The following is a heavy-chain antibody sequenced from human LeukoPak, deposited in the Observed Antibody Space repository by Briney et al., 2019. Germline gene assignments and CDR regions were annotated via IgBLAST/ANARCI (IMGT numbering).Heavy chain of an antibody. Sequence: PGRSLRLACAASAFNFYIYAMSCVSQAPGKGLEWVSSISGSGDNTYYPDSVKGRYTISRDNSKNTLYLQMNTLRAEDTAVYYCVKDWSDEAKCGADCLEYWGQGTLVTVSS. CDR3: VKDWSDEAKCGADCLEY. J-gene: IGHJ4*02. V-gene: IGHV3-23*01. D-gene: IGHD2-21*02. CDR1: AFNFYIYA. CDR2: ISGSGDNT.